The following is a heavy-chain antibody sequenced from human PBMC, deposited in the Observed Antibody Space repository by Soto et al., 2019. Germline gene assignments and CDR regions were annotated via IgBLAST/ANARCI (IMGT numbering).Heavy chain of an antibody. CDR2: ISVKRGHT. CDR3: ARGGDTMTNDY. V-gene: IGHV1-18*01. CDR1: GYTFINYG. J-gene: IGHJ4*02. D-gene: IGHD4-17*01. Sequence: QVQLVQSGAEVKKPGASVKVSCKAYGYTFINYGISWVRQAPGEGLEWMGWISVKRGHTNYAQKLQGRLTMTTDTSTSTAYMELRSLRSDDTAVYYCARGGDTMTNDYWGQRTQVTVSS.